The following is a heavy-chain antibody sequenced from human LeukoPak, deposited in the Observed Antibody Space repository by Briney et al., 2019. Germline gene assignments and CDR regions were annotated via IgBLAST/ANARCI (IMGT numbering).Heavy chain of an antibody. CDR3: AKIRRGDIPEAQSDFYFDY. CDR1: GVSISPFY. V-gene: IGHV4-59*01. Sequence: SETLSLTCTVSGVSISPFYWSWVRQPPGKGLEWIGYIYYSGSTNYNPSLMSRVTISVDTSKNQFSLKLNSVTAADTAVYYCAKIRRGDIPEAQSDFYFDYWGQGILVTVSS. J-gene: IGHJ4*02. D-gene: IGHD3-16*01. CDR2: IYYSGST.